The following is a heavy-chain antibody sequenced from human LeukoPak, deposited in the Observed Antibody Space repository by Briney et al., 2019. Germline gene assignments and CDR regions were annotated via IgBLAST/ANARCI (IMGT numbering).Heavy chain of an antibody. V-gene: IGHV4-4*07. CDR2: IYTSGST. D-gene: IGHD1-1*01. CDR3: ARDSVRGRENWFDP. Sequence: RASETLSLTCTVSGGSISSYYWSWIRQPAGKGLEWIGRIYTSGSTNYNPSLKSRVTISVDTSKNQFSLKLSSVTAADTAVYYCARDSVRGRENWFDPWGQGTLVTVSS. CDR1: GGSISSYY. J-gene: IGHJ5*02.